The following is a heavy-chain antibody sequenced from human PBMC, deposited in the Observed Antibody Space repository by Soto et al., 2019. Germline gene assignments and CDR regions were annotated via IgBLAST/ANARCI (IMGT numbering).Heavy chain of an antibody. CDR3: ARESRYCSGGSCYCLRGIEC. Sequence: SVKVCCKASGGTFSSYAIMWLRQAPGQGLERMGGIIHIFGAANYAHKFQGRVTITADESTSTAYMAMRSLRSEDTAGDSCARESRYCSGGSCYCLRGIECWG. V-gene: IGHV1-69*13. J-gene: IGHJ4*01. CDR2: IIHIFGAA. D-gene: IGHD2-15*01. CDR1: GGTFSSYA.